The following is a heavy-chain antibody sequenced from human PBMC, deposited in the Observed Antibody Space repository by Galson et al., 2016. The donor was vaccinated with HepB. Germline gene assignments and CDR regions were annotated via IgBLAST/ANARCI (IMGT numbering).Heavy chain of an antibody. CDR2: ISSTSDTI. D-gene: IGHD3-16*01. V-gene: IGHV3-48*02. J-gene: IGHJ4*02. Sequence: SLRLSCAASGFTFSIYSMNWVRQAPGKGLEWVAYISSTSDTIYYADSVKGRFTISRDNDKKSLYLHLSNLRDDDPAPYYCARESQGRLGYWGQGTLVTVSS. CDR1: GFTFSIYS. CDR3: ARESQGRLGY.